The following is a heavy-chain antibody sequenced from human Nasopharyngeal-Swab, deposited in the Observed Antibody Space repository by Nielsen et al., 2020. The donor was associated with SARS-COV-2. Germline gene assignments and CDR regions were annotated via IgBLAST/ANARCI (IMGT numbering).Heavy chain of an antibody. D-gene: IGHD2/OR15-2a*01. CDR3: VRIGLYGMDV. CDR2: ISWNSGSI. CDR1: GFTFDDYA. J-gene: IGHJ6*02. V-gene: IGHV3-9*01. Sequence: GGSLRLSRTASGFTFDDYAMHWVRQAPGKGLEWVSGISWNSGSIGYGESVKGRFTISRDNAKSSLYLQMNAVRAEDTALYYCVRIGLYGMDVWGQGTTVTVSS.